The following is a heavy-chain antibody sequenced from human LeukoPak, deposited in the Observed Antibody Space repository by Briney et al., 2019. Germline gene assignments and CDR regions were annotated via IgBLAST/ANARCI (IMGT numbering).Heavy chain of an antibody. CDR2: ISGSGGST. D-gene: IGHD3-3*01. V-gene: IGHV3-23*01. CDR1: GFTFSSYA. Sequence: GGSLRLSCAASGFTFSSYAMSWVRQAPGKRLEWVSAISGSGGSTYYADSVKGRFTISRDNYKNTLYLQMNSLRAEDAAVYYCAKEDFWSGPDLLYLDYWGQGTLVTVSS. CDR3: AKEDFWSGPDLLYLDY. J-gene: IGHJ4*02.